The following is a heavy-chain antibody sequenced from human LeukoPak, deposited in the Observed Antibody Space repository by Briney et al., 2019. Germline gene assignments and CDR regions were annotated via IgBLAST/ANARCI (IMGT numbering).Heavy chain of an antibody. Sequence: SETLSLTCTVSGSSMSSYYWSWSRQAPGKGLEWIGYIYYNGNTNYNPSLKSRFTISIDTSRNLFSLKLSSVTAADTAVYYCARMLITMVSEIYDYWGQGTLVTVSS. J-gene: IGHJ4*02. V-gene: IGHV4-59*01. CDR1: GSSMSSYY. CDR3: ARMLITMVSEIYDY. D-gene: IGHD3-10*01. CDR2: IYYNGNT.